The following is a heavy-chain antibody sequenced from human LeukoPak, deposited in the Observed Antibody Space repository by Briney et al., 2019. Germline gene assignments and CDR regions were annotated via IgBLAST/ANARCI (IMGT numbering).Heavy chain of an antibody. Sequence: GGSLRLSCAASGFNLRDYWMHWVRQAPGKGLVWVSRLGTDGTYTNYADSVTGRFTISRDNAKNTLYLQMDSLRAEDTSSYYCVRDPSNSGNWFDLWGQGTLVTVSS. V-gene: IGHV3-74*01. D-gene: IGHD4-11*01. CDR3: VRDPSNSGNWFDL. CDR2: LGTDGTYT. CDR1: GFNLRDYW. J-gene: IGHJ5*02.